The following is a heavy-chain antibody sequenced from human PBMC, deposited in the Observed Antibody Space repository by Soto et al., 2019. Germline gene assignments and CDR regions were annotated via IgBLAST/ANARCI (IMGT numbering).Heavy chain of an antibody. D-gene: IGHD5-18*01. Sequence: GAPVKVSCKAFCYTLTSYGISWGRQAPGQGLEWMGGISPNIGKANYAQKFQGRVTITADESTSTAYMELSSLRSEDTAVYYCARDRSVDTAMAGMDVWGQGTTVTVSS. CDR3: ARDRSVDTAMAGMDV. CDR2: ISPNIGKA. CDR1: CYTLTSYG. V-gene: IGHV1-69*13. J-gene: IGHJ6*02.